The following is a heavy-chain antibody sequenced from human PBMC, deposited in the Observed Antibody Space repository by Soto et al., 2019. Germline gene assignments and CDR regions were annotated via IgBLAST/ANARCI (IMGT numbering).Heavy chain of an antibody. D-gene: IGHD3-10*01. CDR1: GYSFTSYW. Sequence: GESLKISCKGSGYSFTSYWIGWVRQMPGKGLEWMGIIYPGDSDTRYSPSFQGQVTISADKSISTAYLQWSSLKASDTAMYYCARGLLLWFGDPYYCDFWGQGTLVTVSS. J-gene: IGHJ4*02. CDR3: ARGLLLWFGDPYYCDF. CDR2: IYPGDSDT. V-gene: IGHV5-51*01.